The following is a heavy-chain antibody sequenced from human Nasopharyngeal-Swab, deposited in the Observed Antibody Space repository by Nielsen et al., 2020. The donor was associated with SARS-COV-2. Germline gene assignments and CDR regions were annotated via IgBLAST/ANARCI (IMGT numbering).Heavy chain of an antibody. V-gene: IGHV3-21*01. CDR2: ISSSSSYI. CDR1: GFTFSSYS. Sequence: GGSLRLSCAASGFTFSSYSMNWVRQAPGKGLEWVSSISSSSSYIYYADSVKGRFTISRDNAKNSLYLQMNSLRAEDTAVYYCAKSPPYYYDSSGYYDYWGQGTLVTVSS. CDR3: AKSPPYYYDSSGYYDY. D-gene: IGHD3-22*01. J-gene: IGHJ4*02.